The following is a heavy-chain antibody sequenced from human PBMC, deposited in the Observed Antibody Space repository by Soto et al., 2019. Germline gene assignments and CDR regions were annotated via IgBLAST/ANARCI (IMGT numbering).Heavy chain of an antibody. CDR2: INHSGST. D-gene: IGHD6-19*01. Sequence: SETLSLTCVVYGGYFSGYYWSWIRQPPGKGLEWIGEINHSGSTDYNPSLKSRVTMSVDTSKNQFSLKLTSVSAADTAVYYCARGGWYIDYWGQGIMVTVSS. CDR3: ARGGWYIDY. J-gene: IGHJ4*02. CDR1: GGYFSGYY. V-gene: IGHV4-34*01.